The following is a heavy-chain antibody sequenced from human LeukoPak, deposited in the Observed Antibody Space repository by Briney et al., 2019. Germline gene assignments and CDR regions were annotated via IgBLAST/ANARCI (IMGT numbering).Heavy chain of an antibody. CDR1: AFTFSSYE. CDR2: ISSSGSTI. Sequence: GGSLRLSCAASAFTFSSYEMKWLRQAPGKGLEWVSNISSSGSTIYFADSVKGRFTISRDNAKDSLYLQMNSLRAEDTAVYYCARESASTWYSVDYWGQGILVTGSS. V-gene: IGHV3-48*03. CDR3: ARESASTWYSVDY. J-gene: IGHJ4*02. D-gene: IGHD6-13*01.